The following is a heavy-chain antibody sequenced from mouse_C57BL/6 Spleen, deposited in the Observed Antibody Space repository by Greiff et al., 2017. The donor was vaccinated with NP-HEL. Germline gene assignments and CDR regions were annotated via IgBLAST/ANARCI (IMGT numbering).Heavy chain of an antibody. V-gene: IGHV5-17*01. CDR2: ISSGSSTI. CDR3: ARNAEYYFDY. CDR1: GFTFSDYG. J-gene: IGHJ2*01. Sequence: EVQRVESGGGLVKPGGSLKLSCAASGFTFSDYGMHWVRQAPEKGLEWVAYISSGSSTIYYADTVKGRFTISRDNAKNTLFLQRTSLRSEDTAMYYCARNAEYYFDYWGQGTTLTVSS.